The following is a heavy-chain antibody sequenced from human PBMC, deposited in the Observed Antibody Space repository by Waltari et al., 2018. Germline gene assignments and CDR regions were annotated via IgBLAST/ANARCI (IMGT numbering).Heavy chain of an antibody. CDR2: ISGSGGST. Sequence: EVQLVESGGGFLQPGGSLRLSCTASGFGFDTCAMSWVRQAPGKGLEWVSAISGSGGSTYYEDSVKGRFTISRDNSKNTLYLQMNNLSAEDTALYYCTKGATVTSATKYYYMDVWGKGTTVTVSS. D-gene: IGHD4-17*01. CDR1: GFGFDTCA. V-gene: IGHV3-23*04. CDR3: TKGATVTSATKYYYMDV. J-gene: IGHJ6*03.